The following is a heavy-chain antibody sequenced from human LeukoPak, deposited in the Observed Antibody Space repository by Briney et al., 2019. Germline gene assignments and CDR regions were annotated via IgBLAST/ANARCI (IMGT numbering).Heavy chain of an antibody. V-gene: IGHV1-69*05. CDR2: IIPIFGTA. CDR3: ARTYYYDSSALGGLDY. CDR1: GGTFSSYA. J-gene: IGHJ4*02. Sequence: ASVKVSCKAPGGTFSSYAISWVRQAPGQGLEWMGRIIPIFGTANYAQKFQGRVTITTDESTSTAYMELSSLRSEDTAVYYCARTYYYDSSALGGLDYWGQGTLVTVSS. D-gene: IGHD3-22*01.